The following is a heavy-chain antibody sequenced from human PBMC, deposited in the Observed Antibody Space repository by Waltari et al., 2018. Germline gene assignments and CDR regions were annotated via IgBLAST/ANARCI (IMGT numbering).Heavy chain of an antibody. CDR2: IIPFFSSA. J-gene: IGHJ3*02. V-gene: IGHV1-69*01. D-gene: IGHD5-12*01. CDR3: ARERSGYGTTGDAFDI. Sequence: QVQLVQSGAEVKKPGSSVKVSCKASGGTFSTYALTWVRQAPGQGLEWMGGIIPFFSSANYAQKFQGRVTITADASTNIAYMDLSSLRSEDTAVYYCARERSGYGTTGDAFDIWGQGTMVTVSS. CDR1: GGTFSTYA.